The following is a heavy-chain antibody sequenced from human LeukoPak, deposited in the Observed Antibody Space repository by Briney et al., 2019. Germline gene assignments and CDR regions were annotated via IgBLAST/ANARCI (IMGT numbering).Heavy chain of an antibody. CDR1: GFTFSSYA. CDR2: ISNSDYST. V-gene: IGHV3-23*01. CDR3: ARDFSDDSSGYYGELDY. D-gene: IGHD3-22*01. J-gene: IGHJ4*02. Sequence: GGSLRLSCAASGFTFSSYAMSWVRQAPGKGLEWVSTISNSDYSTYYADSVKGRFTISRDNSKNTLYLQMNSLRAEDTAVYYCARDFSDDSSGYYGELDYWGQGTLVTVSS.